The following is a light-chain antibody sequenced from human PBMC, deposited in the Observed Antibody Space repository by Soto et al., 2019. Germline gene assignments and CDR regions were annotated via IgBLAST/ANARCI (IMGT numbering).Light chain of an antibody. V-gene: IGKV1-39*01. CDR3: QQTYSTSRT. CDR1: QSINTY. J-gene: IGKJ1*01. Sequence: DIQMTQSPSSLSASVGDRVTITCRASQSINTYLNWYQQKPGKAPKLLIYAASSLQSGVPSRFSGSGSGTDFTLTFSSLQPEDSATYYCQQTYSTSRTFGQGTKVDIK. CDR2: AAS.